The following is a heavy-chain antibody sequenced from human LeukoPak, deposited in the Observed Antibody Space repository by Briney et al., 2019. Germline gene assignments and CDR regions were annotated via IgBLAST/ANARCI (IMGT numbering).Heavy chain of an antibody. D-gene: IGHD6-19*01. CDR3: AKGPSSGWYRY. CDR2: ISGSGGST. V-gene: IGHV3-23*01. J-gene: IGHJ4*02. CDR1: RFTFSSYA. Sequence: GGSLRLSCAASRFTFSSYAMSWVRQAPGKGLEWVSAISGSGGSTYYADSVKGRFTISRDNSKNTLYLQMNSLRAEDTAVYYCAKGPSSGWYRYWGQGTLVTVSS.